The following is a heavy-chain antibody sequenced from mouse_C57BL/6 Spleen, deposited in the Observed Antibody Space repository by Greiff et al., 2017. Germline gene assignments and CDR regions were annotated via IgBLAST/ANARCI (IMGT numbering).Heavy chain of an antibody. V-gene: IGHV1-50*01. CDR1: GYTFTSYW. Sequence: QVQLKQPGAELVKPGASVKLSCKASGYTFTSYWMQWVKQRPGQGLEWIGEIDPSDSYTNYNQKFKGKATLTVDTSSSTAYMQLSSLTSEDSAVYYCARALTAQANDYWGQGTTLTVSS. CDR2: IDPSDSYT. D-gene: IGHD3-2*02. J-gene: IGHJ2*01. CDR3: ARALTAQANDY.